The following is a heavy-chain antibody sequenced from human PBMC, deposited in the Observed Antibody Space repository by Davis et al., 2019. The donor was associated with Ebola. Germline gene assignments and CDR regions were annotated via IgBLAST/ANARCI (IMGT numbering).Heavy chain of an antibody. CDR1: GYTFTIYY. J-gene: IGHJ4*02. D-gene: IGHD6-13*01. CDR2: INPSVGST. Sequence: SVSVSCKASGYTFTIYYMHWVRQAPGQGLEWMGIINPSVGSTSYAQKFQGRVTMTRDTSTSTVYMELSSLRSEDTAVYYCAGERYSSSWPDYWGQGTLVTVNS. CDR3: AGERYSSSWPDY. V-gene: IGHV1-46*01.